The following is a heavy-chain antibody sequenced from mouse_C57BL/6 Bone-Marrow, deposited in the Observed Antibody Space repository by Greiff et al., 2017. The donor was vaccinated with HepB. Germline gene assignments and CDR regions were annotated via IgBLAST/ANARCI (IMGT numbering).Heavy chain of an antibody. CDR2: ISGGGGNT. CDR1: GFTFSSYT. CDR3: ARHPLTTVVEAWFAY. Sequence: EVKLVESGGGLVKPGGSLKLSCAASGFTFSSYTMSWVRQTPEKRLEWVATISGGGGNTYYPDSVKGRFTISRDNAKNTLYLQMSSLRSEDTALYYCARHPLTTVVEAWFAYWGQGTLVTVSA. D-gene: IGHD1-1*01. J-gene: IGHJ3*01. V-gene: IGHV5-9*01.